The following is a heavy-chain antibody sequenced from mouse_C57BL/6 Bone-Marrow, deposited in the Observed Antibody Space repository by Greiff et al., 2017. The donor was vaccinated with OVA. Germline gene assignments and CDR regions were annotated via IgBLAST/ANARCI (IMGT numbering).Heavy chain of an antibody. V-gene: IGHV2-2*01. CDR3: ARNRGLLNFDG. CDR2: IWSGGST. D-gene: IGHD2-3*01. J-gene: IGHJ2*01. CDR1: GFSLTSYG. Sequence: VQLQESGPGLVRPSQSLSITCTVSGFSLTSYGVHWVRQSPGTGLEWLGVIWSGGSTVYYAAIISSLSISKDNSKSQFLFKMSRLHADDTAIYYCARNRGLLNFDGWGQGTTLSVAS.